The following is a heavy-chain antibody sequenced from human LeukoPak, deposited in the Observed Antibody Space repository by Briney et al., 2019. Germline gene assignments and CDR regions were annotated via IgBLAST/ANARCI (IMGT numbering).Heavy chain of an antibody. CDR2: ISAYNGNT. J-gene: IGHJ4*02. Sequence: ASVKVSCKASGYTFTSYGISWVRQPPGQGLEWMGWISAYNGNTNYAQKLQGRVTMTTDTSTSTAYMELRSLRSDDTAVYYCARVGGMVVPAATGHYYFDYWGQGTLVTVSS. V-gene: IGHV1-18*01. CDR3: ARVGGMVVPAATGHYYFDY. CDR1: GYTFTSYG. D-gene: IGHD2-2*01.